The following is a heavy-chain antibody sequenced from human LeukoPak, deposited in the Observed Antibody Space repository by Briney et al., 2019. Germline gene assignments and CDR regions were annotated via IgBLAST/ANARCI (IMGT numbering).Heavy chain of an antibody. CDR3: ARHIGYYYGSGTTRYFDY. V-gene: IGHV5-51*01. J-gene: IGHJ4*02. D-gene: IGHD3-10*01. Sequence: PGESLKISCKGSGYSFTSYWIGWVRQMPGKGLEWMGIIYPGDSDTRYSPSFQGQVTISADKSISTAYLQWSSLKASDTAMYYCARHIGYYYGSGTTRYFDYWGQGTLVTVSS. CDR2: IYPGDSDT. CDR1: GYSFTSYW.